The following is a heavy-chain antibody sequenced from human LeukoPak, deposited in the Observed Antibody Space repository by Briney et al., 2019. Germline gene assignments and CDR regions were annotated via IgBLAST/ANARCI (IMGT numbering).Heavy chain of an antibody. D-gene: IGHD3-22*01. V-gene: IGHV1-18*01. CDR3: ARTLHPKNYYDSSGYSYYFDY. J-gene: IGHJ4*02. Sequence: ASVKVSCKASGYTFTSYCIRWVRQAPGKGLEGMGWISHYNGNTNYAQKLQGRVTMTTDTSTSTAYMELRSLRSDDTAVYYCARTLHPKNYYDSSGYSYYFDYWGQGTLVTVSS. CDR2: ISHYNGNT. CDR1: GYTFTSYC.